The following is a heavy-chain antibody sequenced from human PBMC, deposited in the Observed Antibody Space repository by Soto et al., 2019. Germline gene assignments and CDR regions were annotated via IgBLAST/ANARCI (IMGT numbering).Heavy chain of an antibody. J-gene: IGHJ4*02. CDR1: GFTFSSYG. D-gene: IGHD3-9*01. V-gene: IGHV3-30*18. CDR2: ISYDGSNK. Sequence: PGGSLRLSCAASGFTFSSYGMHWVRQAPGKGLEWVAVISYDGSNKYYADSVKGRFTISRDNSKNTLYLQMNSLRAEDTAVYYCAKEPRWFSWREVYFDYWGQGTLVTVSS. CDR3: AKEPRWFSWREVYFDY.